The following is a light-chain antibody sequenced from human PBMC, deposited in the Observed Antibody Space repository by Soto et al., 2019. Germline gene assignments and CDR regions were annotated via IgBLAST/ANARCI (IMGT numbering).Light chain of an antibody. J-gene: IGKJ4*01. Sequence: DIQMTQSPSTLSASVGDRVTITCRASQSISSWLAWYQQKPGKAPKLLIYKASSLESGVPSRFSGSGSGTEFTLTISSLQPDDFATYYCQQYNSFALTFGGGTKLDIK. CDR1: QSISSW. CDR3: QQYNSFALT. CDR2: KAS. V-gene: IGKV1-5*03.